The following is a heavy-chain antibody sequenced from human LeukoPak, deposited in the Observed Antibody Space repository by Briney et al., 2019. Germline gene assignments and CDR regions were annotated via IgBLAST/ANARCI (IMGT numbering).Heavy chain of an antibody. D-gene: IGHD3-16*02. V-gene: IGHV4-59*12. CDR3: AREIPLYPVNAFDI. CDR1: GGSISNYY. CDR2: IYYSGST. J-gene: IGHJ3*02. Sequence: SETLSLTCTVSGGSISNYYWNWIRQSPGKGLEWIGNIYYSGSTNYNPSLESRVTISVDTSKNQFSLKLTSVSAADTAVYYCAREIPLYPVNAFDIWGQGTLVTVSS.